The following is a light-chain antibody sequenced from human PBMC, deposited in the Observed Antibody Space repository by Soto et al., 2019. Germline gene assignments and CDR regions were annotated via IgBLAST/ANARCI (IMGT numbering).Light chain of an antibody. CDR1: QSISSG. CDR2: KAS. CDR3: QQYNSYWT. V-gene: IGKV1-5*03. J-gene: IGKJ1*01. Sequence: DIQMTQSPSTLSASVGDRVTITCRASQSISSGLAWYQQKPGKAPKLLIYKASSVDSGVPSRFSGSGSGTEFPLTISSLPPDDVASYYCQQYNSYWTFGQGTKVEIK.